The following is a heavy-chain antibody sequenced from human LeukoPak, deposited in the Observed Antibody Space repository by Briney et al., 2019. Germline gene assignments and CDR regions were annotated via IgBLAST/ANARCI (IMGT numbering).Heavy chain of an antibody. CDR3: ARDRYFSGA. CDR2: IKEDGSEK. CDR1: GFTFSNYW. D-gene: IGHD2-15*01. V-gene: IGHV3-7*03. Sequence: GGSLRLSCAASGFTFSNYWMSWVRQDPGKGLEWVANIKEDGSEKHHADSVKGRFIISRDNAKNSLYLQMNSLRVEDTAVYYCARDRYFSGAWGQGSLVTVSS. J-gene: IGHJ5*02.